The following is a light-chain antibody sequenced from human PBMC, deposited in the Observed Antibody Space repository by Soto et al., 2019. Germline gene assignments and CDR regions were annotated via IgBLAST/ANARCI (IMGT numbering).Light chain of an antibody. V-gene: IGLV1-44*01. CDR1: TSNIGRNT. Sequence: QSVLTQPPSASGTPGQGVATSCSGATSNIGRNTVNWYQQLPGTAPKLLMYSNNQRPSGVPDRFSGSNSGTSASLAIGGLQSEDEADYYCAAWDDSLNTYVLGTGTKVTVL. CDR2: SNN. J-gene: IGLJ1*01. CDR3: AAWDDSLNTYV.